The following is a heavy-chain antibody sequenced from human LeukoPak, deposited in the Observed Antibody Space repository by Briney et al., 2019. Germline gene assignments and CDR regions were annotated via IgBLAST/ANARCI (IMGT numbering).Heavy chain of an antibody. Sequence: ASVKVSCKASGYTFTGYYMHWVRQAPGQGLEWMGSINPNSGGTNYAQKFQGRVTMTRDTFISTAYMELSRLRSDDTAVYYCARALDGYNSFDYWGQGTLITVSS. CDR3: ARALDGYNSFDY. D-gene: IGHD5-24*01. V-gene: IGHV1-2*02. J-gene: IGHJ4*02. CDR1: GYTFTGYY. CDR2: INPNSGGT.